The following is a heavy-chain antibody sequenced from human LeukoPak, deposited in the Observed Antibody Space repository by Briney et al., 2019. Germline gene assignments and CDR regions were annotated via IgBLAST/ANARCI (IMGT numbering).Heavy chain of an antibody. J-gene: IGHJ4*02. CDR2: ISGSGGST. V-gene: IGHV3-23*01. CDR3: AKNGQLLSAYYFDY. D-gene: IGHD2-2*01. CDR1: GFTFSSYA. Sequence: PGGSLRLSCAASGFTFSSYAMSWVRQAPGKGLEGVSAISGSGGSTYYADSVKGRFTISSDNSKNTLYLQMNSLRAEDTAVYYCAKNGQLLSAYYFDYWGQGTLVTVSS.